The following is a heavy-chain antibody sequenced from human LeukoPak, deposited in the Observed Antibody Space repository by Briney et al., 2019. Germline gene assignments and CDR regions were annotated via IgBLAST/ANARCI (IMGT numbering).Heavy chain of an antibody. CDR3: ARDSDRYCSSTSCPTYYYGMDV. V-gene: IGHV1-2*02. CDR2: INPNSGGT. D-gene: IGHD2-2*01. J-gene: IGHJ6*02. CDR1: GYTFTGYY. Sequence: ASVKVSCKASGYTFTGYYMHWVRQAPGQGLEWMGWINPNSGGTNYAQKFQGRVTMTRDTSISTAYMELSRLRSDDTAVYYCARDSDRYCSSTSCPTYYYGMDVWGQGTTVTVSS.